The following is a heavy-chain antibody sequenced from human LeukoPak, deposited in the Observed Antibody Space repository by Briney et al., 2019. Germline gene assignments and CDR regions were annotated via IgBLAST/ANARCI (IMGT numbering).Heavy chain of an antibody. Sequence: PGTSLRLSCAASGFTFSSNVMHWVRQAPGKGLEWVAVISYDGSNKYYAESVKGRFTISRDNSKNTLYLQMNSLRAEDTAVFYCAKVSGFKITFGGVIDWGQGTPVTVSS. V-gene: IGHV3-30*18. CDR3: AKVSGFKITFGGVID. D-gene: IGHD3-16*02. CDR1: GFTFSSNV. CDR2: ISYDGSNK. J-gene: IGHJ4*02.